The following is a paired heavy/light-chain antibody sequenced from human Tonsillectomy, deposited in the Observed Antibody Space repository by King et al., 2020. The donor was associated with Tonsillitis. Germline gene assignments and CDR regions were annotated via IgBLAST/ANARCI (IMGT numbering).Heavy chain of an antibody. J-gene: IGHJ4*02. CDR3: ATYPLTPYYGSGSAAGV. CDR2: FDPEDGET. Sequence: QVQLVQSGAEVKKPGASVKVSCKVSGYTLTELSMHWVRQAPGKGLEWMGGFDPEDGETIYAQKFQGRVTMTEDTSTDTAYMELSSLRSEDTAVYYCATYPLTPYYGSGSAAGVWGQGTLVTVSS. CDR1: GYTLTELS. D-gene: IGHD3-10*01. V-gene: IGHV1-24*01.
Light chain of an antibody. CDR3: QQYDNPWT. V-gene: IGKV1-33*01. CDR2: DAS. J-gene: IGKJ1*01. Sequence: DIQMTQSPSSLSASVGDRVTITCQASQDISNYLNWYQQKPGKAPKLLIYDASNLETGVPSRFSGSGSGTDFTFTISSLQPEDIATYYCQQYDNPWTFGQGTKVEIK. CDR1: QDISNY.